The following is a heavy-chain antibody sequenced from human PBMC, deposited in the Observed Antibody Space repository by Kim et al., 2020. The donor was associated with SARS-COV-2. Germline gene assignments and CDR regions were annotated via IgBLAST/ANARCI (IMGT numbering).Heavy chain of an antibody. CDR3: ARGRNIAAAPYHY. CDR1: GGSFSGYY. V-gene: IGHV4-34*01. D-gene: IGHD6-13*01. Sequence: SETLSLTCAVYGGSFSGYYWSWIRQPPGKGLEWIGEINHSGSTNYNPSLKSRVTISVDTSKNQFSLKLSSVTAADTAVYYCARGRNIAAAPYHYWGQGTLVTVSS. J-gene: IGHJ4*02. CDR2: INHSGST.